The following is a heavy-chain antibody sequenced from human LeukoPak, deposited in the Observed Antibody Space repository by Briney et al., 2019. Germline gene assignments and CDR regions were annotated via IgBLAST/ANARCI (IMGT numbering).Heavy chain of an antibody. D-gene: IGHD6-13*01. CDR2: ISAYNGNT. J-gene: IGHJ4*02. CDR3: ARDGVLSSSSWYPY. V-gene: IGHV1-18*01. Sequence: GGSLRLSCAASGFTFSSYWMSWVRQAPGQGLEWMGWISAYNGNTNYAQKLQGRVTMTTDTSTSTAYMELRSLRSDDTAVYYCARDGVLSSSSWYPYWGQGTLVTVSS. CDR1: GFTFSSYW.